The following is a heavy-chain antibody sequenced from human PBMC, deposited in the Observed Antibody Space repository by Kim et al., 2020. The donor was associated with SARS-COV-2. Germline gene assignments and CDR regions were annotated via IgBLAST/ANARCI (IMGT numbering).Heavy chain of an antibody. CDR3: ARGDRIYYGSGSYVGFDP. V-gene: IGHV4-31*03. D-gene: IGHD3-10*01. J-gene: IGHJ5*02. CDR2: IYYSGST. CDR1: GGSISSGGYY. Sequence: SETLSLNCTVSGGSISSGGYYWSWIRQHPGKGLEWIGYIYYSGSTYYNPSLKSRVTISVDTSKNQFSLKLSSVTAADTAVYYCARGDRIYYGSGSYVGFDPWGQGTLVTVSS.